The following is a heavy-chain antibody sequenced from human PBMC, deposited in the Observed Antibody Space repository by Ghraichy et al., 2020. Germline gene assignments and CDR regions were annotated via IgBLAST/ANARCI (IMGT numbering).Heavy chain of an antibody. D-gene: IGHD5-18*01. CDR1: GFTFSSYG. V-gene: IGHV3-30*18. Sequence: GGSLRLSCAASGFTFSSYGMHWVRQAPGKGLEWVAVISYDGSNKYYADSVKGRFTISRDNSKNTLYLQMNSLRAEDTAVYYCAKGRDTAMAWWGSHGMDVWGQGTTVTVSS. CDR3: AKGRDTAMAWWGSHGMDV. J-gene: IGHJ6*02. CDR2: ISYDGSNK.